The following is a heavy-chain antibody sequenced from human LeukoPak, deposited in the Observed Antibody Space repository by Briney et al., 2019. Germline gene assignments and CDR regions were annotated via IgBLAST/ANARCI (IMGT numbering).Heavy chain of an antibody. CDR3: ARVPSLWGHGDY. J-gene: IGHJ4*02. CDR2: IKQDGSEK. D-gene: IGHD7-27*01. Sequence: PGGSLRLSCAASGFTFSNAWKSWVRQAPGKGLEWVANIKQDGSEKYYVDSVKGRFTISRDNAKNSLYLQMNSLRAEDTAVYYCARVPSLWGHGDYWGQGTQVTVSS. CDR1: GFTFSNAW. V-gene: IGHV3-7*01.